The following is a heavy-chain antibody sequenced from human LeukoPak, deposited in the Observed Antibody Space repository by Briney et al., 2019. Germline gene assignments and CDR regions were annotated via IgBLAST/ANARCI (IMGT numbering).Heavy chain of an antibody. J-gene: IGHJ5*02. Sequence: ASVKVSCKASGYTFSGHYIHWVRQAPGQGLEWIGWISPDSGASKYAERFQGRVIMTRDTSISTAYMELSRLRSDDTAVYYCARVWGQLANWFDPWGQGTLVTVSS. V-gene: IGHV1-2*02. CDR3: ARVWGQLANWFDP. CDR1: GYTFSGHY. D-gene: IGHD6-6*01. CDR2: ISPDSGAS.